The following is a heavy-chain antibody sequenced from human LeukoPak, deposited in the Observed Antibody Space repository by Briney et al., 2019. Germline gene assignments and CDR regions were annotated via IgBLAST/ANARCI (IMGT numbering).Heavy chain of an antibody. Sequence: GGSLRLSCAASGFTFSTCAMSWVRQAPGEGLEWVSAISAGGGTTYYADSVKGRFTISRDKSTSTLFLQMHSLRVEDTALYYCAKDRDGGSNTRAKGFDYWGQGTPVTVSS. J-gene: IGHJ4*02. V-gene: IGHV3-23*01. D-gene: IGHD3-10*01. CDR2: ISAGGGTT. CDR3: AKDRDGGSNTRAKGFDY. CDR1: GFTFSTCA.